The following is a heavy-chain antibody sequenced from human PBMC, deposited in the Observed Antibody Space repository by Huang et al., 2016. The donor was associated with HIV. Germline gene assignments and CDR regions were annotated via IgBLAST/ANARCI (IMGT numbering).Heavy chain of an antibody. Sequence: EVHLVESGGGFVQPGRSLRLSCGAFGFTFDDFSMHWVRQLPGKGLDYVSGITGDGDRVFYAASVKGRFTISRDNAKNSLYLQMNSLRVEDTALYYCAHLPEPSSPWTDYWGQGTLVTVSS. V-gene: IGHV3-9*01. CDR3: AHLPEPSSPWTDY. CDR2: ITGDGDRV. D-gene: IGHD1-1*01. CDR1: GFTFDDFS. J-gene: IGHJ4*02.